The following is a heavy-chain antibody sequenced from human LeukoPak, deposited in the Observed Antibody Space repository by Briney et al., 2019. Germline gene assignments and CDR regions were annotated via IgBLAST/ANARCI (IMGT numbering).Heavy chain of an antibody. CDR3: ASDYHYHFDY. CDR2: ISTSSSTI. CDR1: GFTFNSYS. V-gene: IGHV3-48*01. J-gene: IGHJ4*02. D-gene: IGHD1-14*01. Sequence: GGSLRLSCAASGFTFNSYSMNWVRQAPGKGLEWVSYISTSSSTINYADSVKGRFTISRDNAKNSLYLQMNSLRAEDTAVYYCASDYHYHFDYWGQGALVTVSS.